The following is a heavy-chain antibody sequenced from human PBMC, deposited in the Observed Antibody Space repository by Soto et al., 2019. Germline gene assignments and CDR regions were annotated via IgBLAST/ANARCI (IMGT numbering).Heavy chain of an antibody. V-gene: IGHV3-66*01. CDR2: TYSVGTT. D-gene: IGHD6-6*01. CDR1: GFTVGNNY. J-gene: IGHJ5*02. CDR3: MNRPRA. Sequence: EVQWGESGGGLVQPGGSLRLSCVASGFTVGNNYIGCVRQAPGKGLEWVSLTYSVGTTHYADAVRGRFTISRDSSKNTLYLEMKSLRREDTAIYYCMNRPRAWGQGTLVTVSS.